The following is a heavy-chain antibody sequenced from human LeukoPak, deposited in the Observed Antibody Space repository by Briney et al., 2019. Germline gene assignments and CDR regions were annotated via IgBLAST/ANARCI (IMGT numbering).Heavy chain of an antibody. CDR3: AREWQVGATGFDY. D-gene: IGHD1-26*01. CDR1: GGSFSGYY. V-gene: IGHV4-34*01. CDR2: INHSGST. Sequence: SETLSLTCAVYGGSFSGYYWSWIRQPPGKGLEWIGEINHSGSTNYNPSLKSRVTISVDTSKNQFSLKLSSVTAADTAVYYCAREWQVGATGFDYWGQGTLVTVSS. J-gene: IGHJ4*02.